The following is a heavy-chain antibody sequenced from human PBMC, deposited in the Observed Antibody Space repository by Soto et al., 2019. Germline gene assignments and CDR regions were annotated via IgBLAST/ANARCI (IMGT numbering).Heavy chain of an antibody. CDR3: ARLYISRLVGSHSFDY. CDR1: GFTFSSYD. J-gene: IGHJ4*02. CDR2: IGTAGDT. Sequence: GGSLRLSCAASGFTFSSYDMHWVRQATGKGLEWVSAIGTAGDTYYLGSVKGRFTISRENAKNSLYLQMNSLRAEDTAVYYCARLYISRLVGSHSFDYWGQGTLVTVSS. D-gene: IGHD6-13*01. V-gene: IGHV3-13*01.